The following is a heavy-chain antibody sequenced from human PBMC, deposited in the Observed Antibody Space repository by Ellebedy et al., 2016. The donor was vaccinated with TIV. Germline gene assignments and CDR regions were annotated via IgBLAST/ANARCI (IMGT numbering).Heavy chain of an antibody. J-gene: IGHJ4*02. CDR3: ARTRMVLGVKPAYFDS. D-gene: IGHD3-10*01. V-gene: IGHV4-59*01. CDR2: IYYSGSS. CDR1: GGSFSSYY. Sequence: MPSETLSLTCSVSGGSFSSYYWSWIRQPPGKGLEWIGYIYYSGSSNYNSSLGRRVTITVDTYKKQFSLILSSVTAADTAVYYCARTRMVLGVKPAYFDSWGQGTLVTVSS.